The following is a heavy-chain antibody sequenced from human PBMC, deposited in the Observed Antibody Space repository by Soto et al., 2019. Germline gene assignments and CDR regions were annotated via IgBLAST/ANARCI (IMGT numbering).Heavy chain of an antibody. CDR1: GGSISSGDYY. CDR3: ARGLWYYYDSSASNWFDP. Sequence: SETLSLTCTVSGGSISSGDYYWSWIRQPPGKGLEWIAYIFASGSTYYNPSLKSRVTMSVDTSKNQFSLKLSSLTAADTAVYYCARGLWYYYDSSASNWFDPWGPGTLVTVS. D-gene: IGHD3-22*01. V-gene: IGHV4-30-4*01. CDR2: IFASGST. J-gene: IGHJ5*02.